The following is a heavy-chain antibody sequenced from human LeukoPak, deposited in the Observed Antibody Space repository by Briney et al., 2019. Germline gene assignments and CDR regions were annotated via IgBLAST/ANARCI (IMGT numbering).Heavy chain of an antibody. D-gene: IGHD3-10*01. Sequence: GASVKVSCKASGYTFTSYDINWVRQATGQGLEWMGWMNPNSGNTGYAQKFQGRVTITRNTSISTAYMELSSLRSEDTAVYYCAIRKRITMVRGVIIGDWFDPWGQGTLVTVSS. CDR1: GYTFTSYD. CDR2: MNPNSGNT. J-gene: IGHJ5*02. V-gene: IGHV1-8*03. CDR3: AIRKRITMVRGVIIGDWFDP.